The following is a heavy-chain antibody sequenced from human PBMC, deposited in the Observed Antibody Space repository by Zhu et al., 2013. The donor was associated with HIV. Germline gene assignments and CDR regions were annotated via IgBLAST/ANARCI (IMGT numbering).Heavy chain of an antibody. CDR1: GYSFMSYG. CDR2: ISGYNGNT. CDR3: ARGLGVDTSGRFDY. V-gene: IGHV1-18*01. J-gene: IGHJ4*02. D-gene: IGHD3-22*01. Sequence: QVHLVQSGGEVKKPGASVKVSCKTSGYSFMSYGISWVRQAPGQGLEWMGWISGYNGNTNYAQKLQGRVTMTRDTSTSTAYMDLRSLRSDDTAVYYCARGLGVDTSGRFDYWGQGTLVTVSS.